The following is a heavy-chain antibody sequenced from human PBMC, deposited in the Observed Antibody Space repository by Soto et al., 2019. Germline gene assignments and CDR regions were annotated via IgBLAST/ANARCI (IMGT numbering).Heavy chain of an antibody. D-gene: IGHD2-2*02. Sequence: QVQLQESGPGLVKPSETLSLTCTVSGGSVSSDTHYWSWIRQPPGKLLEWIGFIYSSGSTNYNPSLKSRVTMSVETSKNQFSLKLRSVIVADTAVYHCARFVRSCSGTTCYTRADVWGQGTTVTVSS. CDR2: IYSSGST. V-gene: IGHV4-61*01. J-gene: IGHJ6*02. CDR3: ARFVRSCSGTTCYTRADV. CDR1: GGSVSSDTHY.